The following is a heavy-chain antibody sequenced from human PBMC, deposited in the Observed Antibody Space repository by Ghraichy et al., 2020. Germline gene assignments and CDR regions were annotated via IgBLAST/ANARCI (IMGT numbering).Heavy chain of an antibody. CDR3: ARVECGGTCYGGFHY. V-gene: IGHV6-1*01. Sequence: SQTLSLTCAISGDSVSSNSAAWSWIRQSPSRGLEWLGRTYYRSKWYFNYAVPVKSRITITPDTSKNQFSLQLNSVTPDDTAVYYCARVECGGTCYGGFHYWGQGTLVTVSS. J-gene: IGHJ4*02. CDR2: TYYRSKWYF. CDR1: GDSVSSNSAA. D-gene: IGHD2-15*01.